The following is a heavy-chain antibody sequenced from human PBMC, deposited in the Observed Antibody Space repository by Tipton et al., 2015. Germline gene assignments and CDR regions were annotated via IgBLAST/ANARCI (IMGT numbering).Heavy chain of an antibody. J-gene: IGHJ6*02. D-gene: IGHD5-24*01. Sequence: TLPLTCTVSGGSVTSGSYYWSWIRQPPGKGLEWIGYISYTDGAHYNPALKSRVTISVDTSKNQFSLTLNSVAAADTAVYYCARDLEHGMDVWGHGTTVTVSS. CDR1: GGSVTSGSYY. V-gene: IGHV4-61*01. CDR3: ARDLEHGMDV. CDR2: ISYTDGA.